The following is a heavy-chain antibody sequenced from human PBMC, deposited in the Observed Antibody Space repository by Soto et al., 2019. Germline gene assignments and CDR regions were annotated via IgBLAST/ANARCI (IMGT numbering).Heavy chain of an antibody. CDR2: INAGNGNT. D-gene: IGHD5-12*01. V-gene: IGHV1-3*01. J-gene: IGHJ4*02. CDR1: GYTFTSYA. CDR3: ATPIVAFH. Sequence: ASVKVSCKASGYTFTSYAIHWVRQAPGQRLEWMGWINAGNGNTKYSQKFQGRVIITRDTSAGTAYMELRSLRSEDTAVYYCATPIVAFHWGQGTLVTVSS.